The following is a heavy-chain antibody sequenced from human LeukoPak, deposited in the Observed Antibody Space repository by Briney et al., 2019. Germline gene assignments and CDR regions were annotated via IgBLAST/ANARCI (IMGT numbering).Heavy chain of an antibody. V-gene: IGHV4-31*03. J-gene: IGHJ5*02. D-gene: IGHD2-2*01. CDR3: ARHVKYCSSTSCYLNWFDP. Sequence: SSQTLSLTCTVAGGSISSGGYYWGWIRQHRGKGLEWIGYMYHSGSTYYNPSLKSRVTISVDTSKNQFSLKLSSVTAADTAVYYRARHVKYCSSTSCYLNWFDPWGQGTLVTVSS. CDR2: MYHSGST. CDR1: GGSISSGGYY.